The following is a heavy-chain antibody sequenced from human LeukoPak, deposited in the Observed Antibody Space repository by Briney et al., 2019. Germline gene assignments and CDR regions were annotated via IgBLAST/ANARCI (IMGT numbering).Heavy chain of an antibody. CDR2: INQDGSKK. Sequence: GGSLRLSCAASGFTFNNYWMNWVRQAPGEGLEWVANINQDGSKKYYVDSVKGRFTISRDNSKNTLYLQMNSLRAEDTAVYYCARGLYSRYYYYGMDVWGQGTTVTVSS. D-gene: IGHD5-18*01. J-gene: IGHJ6*02. CDR1: GFTFNNYW. V-gene: IGHV3-7*01. CDR3: ARGLYSRYYYYGMDV.